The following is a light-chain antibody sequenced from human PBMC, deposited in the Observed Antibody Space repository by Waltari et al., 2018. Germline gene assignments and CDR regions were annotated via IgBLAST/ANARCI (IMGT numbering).Light chain of an antibody. CDR1: SSDIGGYNY. V-gene: IGLV2-11*01. J-gene: IGLJ3*02. CDR3: YSYADTFTWV. Sequence: QSALTQPRSVSGSPGQSVTISCTGTSSDIGGYNYVSWYQQHPGKAPKLILYDVTKRPSGVPDRFSASKAGNTASLTIAGLQADDEADYYCYSYADTFTWVFGGGTKLTVL. CDR2: DVT.